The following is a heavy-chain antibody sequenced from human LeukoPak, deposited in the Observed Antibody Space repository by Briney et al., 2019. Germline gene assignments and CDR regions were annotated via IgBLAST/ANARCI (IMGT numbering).Heavy chain of an antibody. V-gene: IGHV3-7*05. CDR1: GFTLGSHW. D-gene: IGHD6-19*01. J-gene: IGHJ4*02. CDR2: IKQDGSEQ. Sequence: PGGSLRLSCAASGFTLGSHWMSWVRQAPGKGLEWVANIKQDGSEQYYVDSVRGRFTISRDNAKNSLYPQMNSLTAEDTAIYYCARESAGGPDYWGQGTLVTVSS. CDR3: ARESAGGPDY.